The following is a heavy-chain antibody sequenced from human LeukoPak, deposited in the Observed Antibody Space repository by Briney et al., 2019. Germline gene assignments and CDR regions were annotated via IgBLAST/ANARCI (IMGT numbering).Heavy chain of an antibody. Sequence: GGSLRLSCAASGFDFGNYAMHWVRQAPGKGLQWVSGINWSSKMVAYAASVKGRFTISRDNAKNSLYLQMNSLTSEDTAFYFCEKGSLEMATVDFEFWGQGTLVTVSS. D-gene: IGHD5-24*01. V-gene: IGHV3-9*01. CDR2: INWSSKMV. J-gene: IGHJ4*02. CDR1: GFDFGNYA. CDR3: EKGSLEMATVDFEF.